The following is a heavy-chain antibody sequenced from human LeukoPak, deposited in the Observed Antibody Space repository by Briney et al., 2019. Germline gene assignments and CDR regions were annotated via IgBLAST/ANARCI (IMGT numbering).Heavy chain of an antibody. V-gene: IGHV3-20*04. J-gene: IGHJ5*02. CDR3: ARHGGIAVASNWFDP. CDR2: INWNGAST. D-gene: IGHD6-19*01. CDR1: GFTFDDYG. Sequence: GGSLRLSCAASGFTFDDYGVSWVRQAPGKGLEWVSDINWNGASTGYGDSLKGRFTISRDNAKNSLYLQMNSLRAEDTAFYYCARHGGIAVASNWFDPWGQGTLVTVSS.